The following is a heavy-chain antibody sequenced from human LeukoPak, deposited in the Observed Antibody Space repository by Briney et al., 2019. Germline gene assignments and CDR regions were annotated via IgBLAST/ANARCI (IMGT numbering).Heavy chain of an antibody. CDR1: GGSICSYY. CDR2: IYYSGST. Sequence: SETLSLTCTVSGGSICSYYWSWIRQPPGKGLEWIGYIYYSGSTNYNPSLKSRVTISVDTSKNQFSLQLNSVTPEDTAVYYCARDPNLSISDAFDIWGQGTMVTVSS. CDR3: ARDPNLSISDAFDI. D-gene: IGHD6-6*01. J-gene: IGHJ3*02. V-gene: IGHV4-59*12.